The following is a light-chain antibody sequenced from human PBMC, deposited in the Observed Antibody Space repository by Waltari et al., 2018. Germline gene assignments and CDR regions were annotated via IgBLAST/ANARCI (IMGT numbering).Light chain of an antibody. V-gene: IGLV2-14*03. J-gene: IGLJ2*01. CDR2: DVS. Sequence: QSALTQPAAVSGSPGQSITISCTGTNSDVGGYNSVPWYQQHPGKAPKVFVYDVSNRPSGVSNRFSGSKSGNMASLTISGLQAEDEADYYCSSYTSRSTLVVFGGGTKVTVL. CDR3: SSYTSRSTLVV. CDR1: NSDVGGYNS.